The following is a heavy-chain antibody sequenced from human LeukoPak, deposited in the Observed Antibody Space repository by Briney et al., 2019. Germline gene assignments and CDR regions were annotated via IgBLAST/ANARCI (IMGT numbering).Heavy chain of an antibody. CDR1: GYTFTSYD. J-gene: IGHJ5*02. CDR3: ARGRMWYYYDSSGYYIGNDWFDP. V-gene: IGHV1-8*01. CDR2: MNPNSGNT. D-gene: IGHD3-22*01. Sequence: ASVKVSCKASGYTFTSYDINWVRQATGQGPEWMGWMNPNSGNTGYAQKFQGRVTMTRNTSISTAYMELSSLRSEDTAVYYCARGRMWYYYDSSGYYIGNDWFDPWGQGTLVTVSS.